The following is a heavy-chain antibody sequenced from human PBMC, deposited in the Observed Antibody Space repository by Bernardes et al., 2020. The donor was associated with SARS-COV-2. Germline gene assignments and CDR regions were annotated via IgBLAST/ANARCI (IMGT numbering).Heavy chain of an antibody. D-gene: IGHD3-10*01. V-gene: IGHV3-66*01. CDR3: GRGEWVLRGVVDH. CDR1: GFIVSTTY. Sequence: GGSLRLSCAASGFIVSTTYMTWVRQAPGKGLEWVSVIYSSGTTYYADSVNGRFTISRDNSKNTLYLQMNSLRAEDTAVYYCGRGEWVLRGVVDHWGQGILVTVSS. CDR2: IYSSGTT. J-gene: IGHJ4*02.